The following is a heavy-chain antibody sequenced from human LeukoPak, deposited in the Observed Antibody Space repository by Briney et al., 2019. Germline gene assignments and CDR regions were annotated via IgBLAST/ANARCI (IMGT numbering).Heavy chain of an antibody. CDR1: GYSLSSGYY. Sequence: SETLSLTCAVSGYSLSSGYYWGWIRQPPGKGLEWIGSIYHSGRTYYNPSLKGRVTISVGTSKNQFSLKLSSVTAADTAVYYCARGRGDGYNFDYWGQGTLVTVSS. CDR2: IYHSGRT. V-gene: IGHV4-38-2*01. CDR3: ARGRGDGYNFDY. D-gene: IGHD5-24*01. J-gene: IGHJ4*02.